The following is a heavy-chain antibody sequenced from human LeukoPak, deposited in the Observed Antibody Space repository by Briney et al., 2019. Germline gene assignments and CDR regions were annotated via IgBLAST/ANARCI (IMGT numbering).Heavy chain of an antibody. Sequence: GGSLRLSCAVSGFTFSSYAIHRVRQAPGKGLEWVAVISHDGTDKYYADSLKGRFTISRDNSKNTLYLQMNSLRAEDTAVYYCAKGTYYDSSGYYYVLDSDYWGQGTLVTVSS. CDR3: AKGTYYDSSGYYYVLDSDY. CDR2: ISHDGTDK. D-gene: IGHD3-22*01. V-gene: IGHV3-30-3*01. J-gene: IGHJ4*02. CDR1: GFTFSSYA.